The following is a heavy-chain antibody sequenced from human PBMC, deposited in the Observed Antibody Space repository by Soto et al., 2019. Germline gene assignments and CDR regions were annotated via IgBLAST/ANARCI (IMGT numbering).Heavy chain of an antibody. Sequence: SETLSLTCTVSGGSISSGGYYWSWIRQHPGKGLEWIGYIYYSGSTYYNPSLKSRVTISVDTSKNQFSLKLSSVTAADTAVYYCASGIRPRDSSSWYWFDPWGQGTLVTVSS. CDR2: IYYSGST. CDR1: GGSISSGGYY. CDR3: ASGIRPRDSSSWYWFDP. D-gene: IGHD6-13*01. J-gene: IGHJ5*02. V-gene: IGHV4-31*03.